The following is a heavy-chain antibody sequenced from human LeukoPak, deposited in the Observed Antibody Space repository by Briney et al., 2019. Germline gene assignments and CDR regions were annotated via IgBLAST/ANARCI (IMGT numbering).Heavy chain of an antibody. CDR2: ISYDGSNK. J-gene: IGHJ4*02. Sequence: GRSLRLSCAASGFIFSNSAMHWIRQAPGKGLEWVAVISYDGSNKYYADSVKGRFTISRDNSKNTLYLQMNSLRAEDTAVYYCAKDIEEWLVKGGGCFDYWGQGTLVTVSS. CDR1: GFIFSNSA. D-gene: IGHD6-19*01. V-gene: IGHV3-30*18. CDR3: AKDIEEWLVKGGGCFDY.